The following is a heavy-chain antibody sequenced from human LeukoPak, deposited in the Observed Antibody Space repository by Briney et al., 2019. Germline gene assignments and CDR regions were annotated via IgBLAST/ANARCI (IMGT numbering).Heavy chain of an antibody. Sequence: SETLSLTCSVSDGSISNYYWSWIRQPPGKGLEWIVFMSYSGTTDYSPSLKSRVTVSIDTSKNQFSLHLNSVTPEDTAVYYCSASDWSYANVWGQGTTVTVSS. CDR3: SASDWSYANV. J-gene: IGHJ6*02. D-gene: IGHD1-7*01. CDR2: MSYSGTT. CDR1: DGSISNYY. V-gene: IGHV4-59*12.